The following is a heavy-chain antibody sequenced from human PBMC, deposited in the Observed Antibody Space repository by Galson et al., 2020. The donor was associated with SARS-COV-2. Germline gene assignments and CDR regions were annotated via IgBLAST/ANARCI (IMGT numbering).Heavy chain of an antibody. D-gene: IGHD3-3*01. CDR3: TYYNFGPDRYGIDV. Sequence: GGSLRLSCAASGATFSGSDMHWFRQASGKWLEWVGRIKDKANSYATSYGASVRGRFTISSDDSKNTAFLQMTSLITEDTAVYYRTYYNFGPDRYGIDVWGQGTTGTVTS. J-gene: IGHJ6*02. V-gene: IGHV3-73*01. CDR2: IKDKANSYAT. CDR1: GATFSGSD.